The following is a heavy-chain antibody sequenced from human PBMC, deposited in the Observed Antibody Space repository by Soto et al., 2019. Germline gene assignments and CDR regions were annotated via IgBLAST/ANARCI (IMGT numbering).Heavy chain of an antibody. CDR1: GFTFSDHY. Sequence: QVQLVESGGGLVKPGGSLRLSCVASGFTFSDHYMTWIRQAPGKGLEWLSYISTSSSYTNYADSVKGRFTSSRDNAMNSLYLQMNSLRAEDTAVYYCARHRLTGYFDYWGQGTLVTVSS. J-gene: IGHJ4*02. CDR3: ARHRLTGYFDY. V-gene: IGHV3-11*05. CDR2: ISTSSSYT.